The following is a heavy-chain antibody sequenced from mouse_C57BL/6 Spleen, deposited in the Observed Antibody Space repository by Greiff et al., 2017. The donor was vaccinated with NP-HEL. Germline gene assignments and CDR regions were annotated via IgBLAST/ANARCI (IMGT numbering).Heavy chain of an antibody. CDR1: GYTFTDYY. V-gene: IGHV1-76*01. CDR3: ASQEATYAMDY. J-gene: IGHJ4*01. CDR2: IYPGSGNT. D-gene: IGHD3-2*02. Sequence: QVQLQQSGAELVRPGASVKLSCKASGYTFTDYYINWVKQRPGQGLEWIARIYPGSGNTYYNEKFKGKATLTAEKSSSTAYMQLSSLTSEDSAVYFCASQEATYAMDYWGQGTSVTVSS.